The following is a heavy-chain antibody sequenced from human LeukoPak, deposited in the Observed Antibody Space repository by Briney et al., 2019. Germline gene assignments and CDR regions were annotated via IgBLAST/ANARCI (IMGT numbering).Heavy chain of an antibody. J-gene: IGHJ3*02. Sequence: GASVKVSCKASGFTFTSSAVQWVRQARGQRLEWIGWIVVGSGNTNYAQKFQERVTITRDMSTSTAYMELSSLRSEDTAVYYSAAAVIAAAGNDAFDIWGQGTMVTVSS. V-gene: IGHV1-58*01. CDR1: GFTFTSSA. CDR2: IVVGSGNT. D-gene: IGHD6-13*01. CDR3: AAAVIAAAGNDAFDI.